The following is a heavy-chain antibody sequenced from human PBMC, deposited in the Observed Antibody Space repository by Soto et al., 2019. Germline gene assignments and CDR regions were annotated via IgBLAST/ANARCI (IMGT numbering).Heavy chain of an antibody. CDR3: ARDREEYSSSSFELDY. CDR1: GYTFTGYY. Sequence: ASVKVSCKASGYTFTGYYMHWVRQAPGQGLEWMGWINPNSGGTNYAQKFQGWVTMTRDTSISTAYMELSRLRSDDTAVYYCARDREEYSSSSFELDYWGQGTLVTVSS. V-gene: IGHV1-2*04. D-gene: IGHD6-6*01. J-gene: IGHJ4*02. CDR2: INPNSGGT.